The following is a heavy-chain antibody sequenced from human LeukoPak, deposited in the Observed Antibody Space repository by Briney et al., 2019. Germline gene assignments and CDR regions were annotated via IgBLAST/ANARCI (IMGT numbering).Heavy chain of an antibody. D-gene: IGHD2-15*01. CDR2: INHSGST. CDR3: AREVVAATVDAFDI. Sequence: SETLSLTCAVYGGSFSGYYWGWIRQPPGKGLEWIGEINHSGSTNYNPSLKSRVTISVDTSKNQFSLKLSSVTAADTAVYYCAREVVAATVDAFDIWGQGIMVTVSS. CDR1: GGSFSGYY. V-gene: IGHV4-34*01. J-gene: IGHJ3*02.